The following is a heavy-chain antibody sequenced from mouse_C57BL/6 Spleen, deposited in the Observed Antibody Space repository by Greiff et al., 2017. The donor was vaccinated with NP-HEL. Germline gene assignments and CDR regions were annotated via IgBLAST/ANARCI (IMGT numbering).Heavy chain of an antibody. CDR1: GYTFTDYN. J-gene: IGHJ1*03. V-gene: IGHV1-18*01. Sequence: EVQLQQSGPELVKPGASVKIPCKASGYTFTDYNMDWVKQSHGKSLEWIGDINPNNGGTIYNQKFKGKATLTVDKSSSTAYMELRSLTSEDTAVYYCARSDYYGSSWYFDVGGTGTTVTVSS. CDR3: ARSDYYGSSWYFDV. D-gene: IGHD1-1*01. CDR2: INPNNGGT.